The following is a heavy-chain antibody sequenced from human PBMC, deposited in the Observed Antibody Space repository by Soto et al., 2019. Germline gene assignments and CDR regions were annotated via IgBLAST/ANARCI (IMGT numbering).Heavy chain of an antibody. D-gene: IGHD1-1*01. V-gene: IGHV3-30*18. CDR1: GFTFRSYG. CDR2: ISYDGNNK. Sequence: PVGSLRLSCAASGFTFRSYGMHLVRQAPGKGLEWVAVISYDGNNKYYADSVKGRLTISRDNSKNTVSLQMNSLRVEDTAVYYCAKERTRHFDYWGQGIPVTVYS. CDR3: AKERTRHFDY. J-gene: IGHJ4*02.